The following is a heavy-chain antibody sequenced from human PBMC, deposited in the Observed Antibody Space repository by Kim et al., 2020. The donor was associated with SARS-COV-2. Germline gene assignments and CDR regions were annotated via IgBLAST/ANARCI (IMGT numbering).Heavy chain of an antibody. CDR1: GFTFSSYG. CDR2: IWYDGSNK. D-gene: IGHD7-27*01. J-gene: IGHJ6*02. Sequence: GGSLRLSCAASGFTFSSYGMHWVRQAPGKGLEWVAAIWYDGSNKYYADSVKGRFTISRDNSKNTLYLQMNSLGAEDTAVYYCASNLGPGGCYYYGMDVGGQGTTVTVSS. V-gene: IGHV3-33*08. CDR3: ASNLGPGGCYYYGMDV.